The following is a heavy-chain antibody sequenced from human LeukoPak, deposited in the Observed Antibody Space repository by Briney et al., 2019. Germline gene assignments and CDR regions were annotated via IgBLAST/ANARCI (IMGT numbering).Heavy chain of an antibody. CDR3: ARDIVVVVAAKANYYYGMDV. Sequence: PGGSLRLSCAASGFTFSSYWMSWVRQAPGKGLEWVANIKQDGSEKYYVDSVKGRFTISRDNAKNSLYLQMNSLRAEDTAVYYCARDIVVVVAAKANYYYGMDVWGQGTTVTVSS. CDR1: GFTFSSYW. D-gene: IGHD2-15*01. CDR2: IKQDGSEK. V-gene: IGHV3-7*01. J-gene: IGHJ6*02.